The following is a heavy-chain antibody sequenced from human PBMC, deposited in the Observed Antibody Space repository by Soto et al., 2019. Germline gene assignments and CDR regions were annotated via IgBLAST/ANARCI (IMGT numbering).Heavy chain of an antibody. Sequence: LRLSCAASGFTFSSYGMHWVRQAPGKGLEWVAVISYDGNNKYYADSVKGRFTISRDNFKNTLYLQMDSLRAEDTAMYYCAKDHLETTVTTPSYWGQGTLVTVSS. CDR1: GFTFSSYG. J-gene: IGHJ4*02. V-gene: IGHV3-30*18. D-gene: IGHD4-17*01. CDR3: AKDHLETTVTTPSY. CDR2: ISYDGNNK.